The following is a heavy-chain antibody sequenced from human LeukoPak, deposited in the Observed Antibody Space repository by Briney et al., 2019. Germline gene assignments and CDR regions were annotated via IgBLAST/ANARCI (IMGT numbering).Heavy chain of an antibody. D-gene: IGHD5-12*01. J-gene: IGHJ4*02. CDR3: VRLRPGSYFDY. CDR1: GGSISSGDYY. V-gene: IGHV4-30-4*01. Sequence: SETLSLTCTVSGGSISSGDYYWSWIRQPPGKGLEWIGYIYYSGSTYYNPSLKSRVTISVDTSKNQFSLKLSSVTAADTAVYYCVRLRPGSYFDYWGQRTLVTVSS. CDR2: IYYSGST.